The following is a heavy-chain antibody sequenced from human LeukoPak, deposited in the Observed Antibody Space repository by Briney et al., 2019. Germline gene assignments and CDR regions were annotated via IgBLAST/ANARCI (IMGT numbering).Heavy chain of an antibody. CDR2: ISGSGGST. D-gene: IGHD6-13*01. J-gene: IGHJ5*01. Sequence: PGGSLILSCAASGFTFSSYAMSWVRQAPGKGLEWVSAISGSGGSTYYADSAKGRFTISRDNSKNTLYLQMNSLRAEDAAVYYCAKVRYSSSWFDYWGQGTLVTVSS. CDR1: GFTFSSYA. CDR3: AKVRYSSSWFDY. V-gene: IGHV3-23*01.